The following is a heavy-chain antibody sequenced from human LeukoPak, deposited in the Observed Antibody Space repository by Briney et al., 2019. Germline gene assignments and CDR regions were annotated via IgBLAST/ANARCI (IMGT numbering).Heavy chain of an antibody. CDR1: GGSISSGGYY. CDR3: AGMTTFEDY. D-gene: IGHD3-10*02. Sequence: PSQTLSLTCAVSGGSISSGGYYRSWIRQPPGKGLEWIGEINHSGSTNYNPSLKSRVTISVDTSKSQFSLKLSSVTAADTAVYYCAGMTTFEDYWGQGTLVTVSS. J-gene: IGHJ4*02. V-gene: IGHV4-30-2*01. CDR2: INHSGST.